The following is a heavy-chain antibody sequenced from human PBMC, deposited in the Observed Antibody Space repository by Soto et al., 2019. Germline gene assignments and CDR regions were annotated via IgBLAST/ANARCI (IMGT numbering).Heavy chain of an antibody. J-gene: IGHJ6*02. CDR3: ARGPGSSDWRFSYYYMDV. CDR2: MNPNSGNT. Sequence: QVQLVQSGAEVKKPGASVEVSCTFTSYDINWVRQATGQGLEWMGWMNPNSGNTRYAQKFQGRVTMTRNTSNFTAYMELSSLRSEDTAVYYCARGPGSSDWRFSYYYMDVWGQGTTVTVSS. V-gene: IGHV1-8*01. CDR1: FTSYD. D-gene: IGHD6-19*01.